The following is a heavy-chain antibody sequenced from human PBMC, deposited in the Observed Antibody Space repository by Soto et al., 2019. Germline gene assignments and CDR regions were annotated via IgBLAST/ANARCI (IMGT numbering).Heavy chain of an antibody. CDR2: IYWDDDK. V-gene: IGHV2-5*02. CDR3: AHAAPVSTGGRY. D-gene: IGHD2-8*02. J-gene: IGHJ4*02. CDR1: GFSLSTTGVG. Sequence: QITLKESGPTLVKPTQTLTLTCTFSGFSLSTTGVGVGWIRQPPGKALEWLALIYWDDDKRYSPSLKSRLTIANDTFTNLVVLTLTNMGPVDSSTYSCAHAAPVSTGGRYWGQGTLVTVSS.